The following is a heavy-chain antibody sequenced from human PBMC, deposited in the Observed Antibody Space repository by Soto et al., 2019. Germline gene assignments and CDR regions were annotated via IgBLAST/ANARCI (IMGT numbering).Heavy chain of an antibody. J-gene: IGHJ5*02. D-gene: IGHD6-13*01. CDR1: GFSLSNARMG. V-gene: IGHV2-26*01. CDR3: ARLGPGYSSSWYSGWFDP. Sequence: QVTLKESGPVLVKPTETLTLTCTVSGFSLSNARMGVSWIRQPPGKALEWLAHIFSNDEKSYSTSLKSRLTISKDIAKSQVVLSMTNMDPVHTATYYCARLGPGYSSSWYSGWFDPWGQGTLVTVSS. CDR2: IFSNDEK.